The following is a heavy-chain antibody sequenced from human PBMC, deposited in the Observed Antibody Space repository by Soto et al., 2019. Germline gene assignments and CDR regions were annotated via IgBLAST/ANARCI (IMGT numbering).Heavy chain of an antibody. D-gene: IGHD3-22*01. J-gene: IGHJ5*02. V-gene: IGHV4-59*04. CDR3: ARDYFDSSDYTTNWFDP. Sequence: PSETLSLTCTVSGGSISSYYWSWIRQPPGEGLEWIGSIYHTGNAYYNPSLKSRVTIFVDTSKNQFSLKLTSVTAADTALYYCARDYFDSSDYTTNWFDPWGQGTLVTSPQ. CDR1: GGSISSYY. CDR2: IYHTGNA.